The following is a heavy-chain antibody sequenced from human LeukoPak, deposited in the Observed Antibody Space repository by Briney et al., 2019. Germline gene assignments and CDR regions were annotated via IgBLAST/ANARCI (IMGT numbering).Heavy chain of an antibody. J-gene: IGHJ4*02. Sequence: GGSLRLSCAASGFNFANHAMSWVRQTPGKGLEWVSAISGGGDITYYADSVTGRFTISRENSKDKLFLQMHSLRPGDTAVYYCVREDTPATANYWGQGTLVTISS. CDR2: ISGGGDIT. CDR3: VREDTPATANY. V-gene: IGHV3-23*01. CDR1: GFNFANHA. D-gene: IGHD2-21*02.